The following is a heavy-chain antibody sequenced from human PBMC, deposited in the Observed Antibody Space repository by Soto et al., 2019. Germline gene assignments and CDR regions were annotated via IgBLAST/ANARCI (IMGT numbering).Heavy chain of an antibody. D-gene: IGHD6-19*01. V-gene: IGHV3-23*01. CDR1: GFIFNNYG. Sequence: GGSLRLSCAASGFIFNNYGMSWVRQAPGKGLEWVSTISSSGDKTYYAESVKGRFTISRDNSKNTLYLQMDTLRSEDTAVYYCAPLAVAGPNFDYWGQGTLVTVSS. CDR3: APLAVAGPNFDY. CDR2: ISSSGDKT. J-gene: IGHJ4*02.